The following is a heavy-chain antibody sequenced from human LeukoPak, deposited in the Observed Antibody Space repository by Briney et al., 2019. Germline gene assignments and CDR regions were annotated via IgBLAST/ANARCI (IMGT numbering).Heavy chain of an antibody. CDR2: INPSGGST. CDR1: GYTFTNYY. D-gene: IGHD1-26*01. J-gene: IGHJ5*02. CDR3: AXXXVGATTYVWFDP. V-gene: IGHV1-46*01. Sequence: GASVKVSCKASGYTFTNYYIHWVRQAPGQGLECMGIINPSGGSTSYAQKFQGRVTMTRDMSTSTVYMELSSLRSEDTAVYYCAXXXVGATTYVWFDPWGQGTLVTVSS.